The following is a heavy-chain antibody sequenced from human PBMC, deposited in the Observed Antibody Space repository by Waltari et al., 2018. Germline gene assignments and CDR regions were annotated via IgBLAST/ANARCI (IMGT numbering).Heavy chain of an antibody. V-gene: IGHV3-66*02. CDR3: ARDRVVPAAQRPYYYYGMDV. CDR2: IYSGGST. D-gene: IGHD2-2*01. CDR1: GFTVRSNY. Sequence: EVQLVESGGGLVQPGGSLRLSCAASGFTVRSNYMSWVRQAPGKGLEGVSVIYSGGSTYYADSVKGRFTISRDNSKNTLYLQMNSLRAEDTAVYYCARDRVVPAAQRPYYYYGMDVWGQGTTVTVSS. J-gene: IGHJ6*02.